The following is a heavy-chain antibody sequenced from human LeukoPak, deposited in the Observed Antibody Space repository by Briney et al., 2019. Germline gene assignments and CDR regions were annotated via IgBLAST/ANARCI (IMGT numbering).Heavy chain of an antibody. Sequence: PGGSLRLSCAASGFTFCDYEINWVRQAPGKGREWVSCISTSGSTTYYADSVKGRFTISRDNAKNSLFLQMNTLTVEDTAVYYCARGAMHVFDYWGQGTPVTVSS. CDR2: ISTSGSTT. J-gene: IGHJ4*02. D-gene: IGHD2-2*01. V-gene: IGHV3-48*03. CDR3: ARGAMHVFDY. CDR1: GFTFCDYE.